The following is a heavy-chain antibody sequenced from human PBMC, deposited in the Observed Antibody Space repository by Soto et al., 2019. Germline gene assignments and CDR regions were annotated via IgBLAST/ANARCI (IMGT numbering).Heavy chain of an antibody. V-gene: IGHV1-69*13. CDR2: IIPIFGTA. D-gene: IGHD3-22*01. J-gene: IGHJ1*01. CDR1: GGTFSSYA. CDR3: ARKRAQYDSSGSEYFQH. Sequence: ASVKVSCKASGGTFSSYAISWVRQAPGQGLEWMGGIIPIFGTASYAQKFQGRVTITADESTSTAYMELSSLRSEDTAVYYCARKRAQYDSSGSEYFQHWGQGTLVTVSS.